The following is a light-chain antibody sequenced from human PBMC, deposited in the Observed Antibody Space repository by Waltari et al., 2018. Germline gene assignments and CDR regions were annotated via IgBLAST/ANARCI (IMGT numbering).Light chain of an antibody. Sequence: ELVLTQSPGTLSLSPGERATLSCRASRDIGTYLVWYQQKPGQAPRLLIYGASSRATGIPDRFSGSGSGTDFTLTISRLEPEDFAVYYCQQYGSSPRTFGQGTKVEIK. J-gene: IGKJ1*01. CDR3: QQYGSSPRT. CDR2: GAS. V-gene: IGKV3-20*01. CDR1: RDIGTY.